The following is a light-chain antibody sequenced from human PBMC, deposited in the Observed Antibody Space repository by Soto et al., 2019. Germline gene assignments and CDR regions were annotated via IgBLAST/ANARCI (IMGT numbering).Light chain of an antibody. CDR1: SSDVGSYNL. Sequence: QSALTQPASVSGSPGQSITISCTGTSSDVGSYNLVSWYQQHPGKAPKLMIYEGSKRPSGVSNRFSGSKSGNVASLTISGLQTEDEADYYCSSITGSSTPVVFGGGTKLTVL. CDR2: EGS. J-gene: IGLJ2*01. CDR3: SSITGSSTPVV. V-gene: IGLV2-14*02.